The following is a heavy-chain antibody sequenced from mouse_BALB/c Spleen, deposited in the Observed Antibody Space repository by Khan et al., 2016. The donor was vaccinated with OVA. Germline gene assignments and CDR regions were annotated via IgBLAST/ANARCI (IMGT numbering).Heavy chain of an antibody. CDR2: ISYSGVT. Sequence: VQLKESGPGLVKPSQSLSLTCTVTGYSITSGYAWNWIRQFPGNKLEWMGYISYSGVTSYTPSLKSRISITRDTSKNQLFLQLTSVTTEDTATYYCARGNYYGYYFDYWGQGTTLTVSS. CDR3: ARGNYYGYYFDY. D-gene: IGHD1-1*01. J-gene: IGHJ2*01. V-gene: IGHV3-2*02. CDR1: GYSITSGYA.